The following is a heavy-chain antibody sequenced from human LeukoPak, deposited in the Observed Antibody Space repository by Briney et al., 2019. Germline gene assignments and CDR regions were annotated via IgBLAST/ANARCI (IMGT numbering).Heavy chain of an antibody. CDR3: ARDRGSSWVYYYYMDV. J-gene: IGHJ6*03. Sequence: GGSLRLSCAASGFTFSSYAMHWVRQAPGKGPEWVAVISYDGSNKYYEDSVKGRFTISRDNSKNTLYLQMNSLRAEDTTVYYCARDRGSSWVYYYYMDVWGKGTPVTVSS. V-gene: IGHV3-30-3*01. CDR2: ISYDGSNK. CDR1: GFTFSSYA. D-gene: IGHD6-13*01.